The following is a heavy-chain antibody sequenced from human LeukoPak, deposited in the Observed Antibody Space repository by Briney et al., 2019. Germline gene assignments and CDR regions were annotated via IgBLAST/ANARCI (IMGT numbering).Heavy chain of an antibody. CDR2: IKGVGSKI. Sequence: GGSLRLTCEVSGFTFSCCWMIWVRQAPGKGLEWVANIKGVGSKIYYVDSVKGRFTIFRDNAKNSLYLQMNSLRAEDTAVYYCARDDWGSGQYWGQGTLVTVSS. CDR3: ARDDWGSGQY. D-gene: IGHD7-27*01. V-gene: IGHV3-7*01. CDR1: GFTFSCCW. J-gene: IGHJ4*02.